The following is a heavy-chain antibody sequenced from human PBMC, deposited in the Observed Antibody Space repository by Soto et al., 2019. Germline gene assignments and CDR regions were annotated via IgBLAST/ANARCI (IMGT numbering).Heavy chain of an antibody. CDR2: IIPIFGTA. V-gene: IGHV1-69*12. CDR1: GGTFSSYA. Sequence: QVQLVQSGAEVKKPGSSVKVSCKASGGTFSSYAISWVRQAPGQGLEWMGGIIPIFGTANYAQKFQGRVTITADESRITAYMEVSSLRSEDTAVYYCAGTYYYDSSGYYSFDYWGQGTLVTVSS. CDR3: AGTYYYDSSGYYSFDY. D-gene: IGHD3-22*01. J-gene: IGHJ4*02.